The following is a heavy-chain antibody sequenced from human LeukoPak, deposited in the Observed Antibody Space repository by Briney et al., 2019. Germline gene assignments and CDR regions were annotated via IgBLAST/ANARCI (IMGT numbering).Heavy chain of an antibody. V-gene: IGHV1-18*01. Sequence: ASVTVSCTASGYTFTIYGISWVRQAPGQGLEWMGWISAYNGNTNYAQKLQGRVTMTTDTSTSTAYMELRSLRSDDTAVYYCARRYCTNGVCYPLFDYWGQGTLVTVSS. D-gene: IGHD2-8*01. CDR1: GYTFTIYG. CDR2: ISAYNGNT. CDR3: ARRYCTNGVCYPLFDY. J-gene: IGHJ4*02.